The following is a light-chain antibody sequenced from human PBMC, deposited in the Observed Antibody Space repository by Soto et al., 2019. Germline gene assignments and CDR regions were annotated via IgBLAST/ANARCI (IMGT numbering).Light chain of an antibody. Sequence: QSVLTQPPSVSGSPGQSVTISCTGTSSDVGSYNRVSWYQQPPGTAPKLMIYEVSNRPSGVPDRFSGSKSGNTASLTISGLQAEDEPDYYCSSYTSSSTLVFGVGTMLPFL. CDR3: SSYTSSSTLV. V-gene: IGLV2-18*02. CDR2: EVS. J-gene: IGLJ2*01. CDR1: SSDVGSYNR.